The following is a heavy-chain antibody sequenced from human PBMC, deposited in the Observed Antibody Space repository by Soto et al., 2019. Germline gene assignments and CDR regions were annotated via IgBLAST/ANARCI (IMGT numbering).Heavy chain of an antibody. CDR2: INPNSGGT. Sequence: GASVKVSCKASGYTFTGYYMHWVRQAPGQGLEWMGWINPNSGGTNYAQKFQGRVTMTRDTSITTAYMELSRLRSDDTAVYYCARDHYSSSSLYYYYYGMDVWGQGTTVTVS. J-gene: IGHJ6*02. CDR1: GYTFTGYY. CDR3: ARDHYSSSSLYYYYYGMDV. V-gene: IGHV1-2*02. D-gene: IGHD6-6*01.